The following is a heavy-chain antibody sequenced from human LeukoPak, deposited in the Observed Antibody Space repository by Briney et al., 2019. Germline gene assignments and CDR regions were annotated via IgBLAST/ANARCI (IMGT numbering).Heavy chain of an antibody. CDR3: ARGGGNSPP. CDR1: GGSISSGSFY. Sequence: SQTLSLTCTVSGGSISSGSFYWSWIRQPAGKGLEWIGRIYTSGSTNYNPSLKSRVTISVDTSKNQFCLELSAVTAADTAVYYCARGGGNSPPWGQGTLVTVSS. D-gene: IGHD4-23*01. V-gene: IGHV4-61*02. J-gene: IGHJ5*02. CDR2: IYTSGST.